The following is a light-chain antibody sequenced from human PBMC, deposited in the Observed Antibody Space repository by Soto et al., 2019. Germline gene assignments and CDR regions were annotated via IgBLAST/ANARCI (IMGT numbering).Light chain of an antibody. Sequence: EIVLLQSPGTLALSPGERATLSCRASQSVFNSYLAWYQQKPGQAPRLLIYATSSRATDIPDRFRGSGSVKDFTLTISRLEPEDCAVYYCHPYGKSHRSCGQGTGLDTK. V-gene: IGKV3-20*01. CDR1: QSVFNSY. CDR3: HPYGKSHRS. CDR2: ATS. J-gene: IGKJ2*01.